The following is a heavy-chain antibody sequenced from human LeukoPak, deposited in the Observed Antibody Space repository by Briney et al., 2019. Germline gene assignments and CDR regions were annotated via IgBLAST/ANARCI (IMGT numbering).Heavy chain of an antibody. CDR2: INPSGGST. V-gene: IGHV1-46*01. D-gene: IGHD3-10*01. CDR3: ASTYGSGSYCYY. J-gene: IGHJ4*02. Sequence: GASVKVSCKASGYTFTSYYMHWVRQAPGQGLEWMGIINPSGGSTSYAQKFQGRVTMTRDMSTSTVYMELSSLRSEDTAVYYCASTYGSGSYCYYWGQGTLVTVSS. CDR1: GYTFTSYY.